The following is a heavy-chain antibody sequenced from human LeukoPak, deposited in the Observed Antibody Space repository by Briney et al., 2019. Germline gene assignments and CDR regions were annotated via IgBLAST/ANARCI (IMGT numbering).Heavy chain of an antibody. J-gene: IGHJ5*02. Sequence: SVKVSCKASGGTFSSYAISWVRQAPGQGLEWMGGIIPIFGTANYAQKLQGRVTITADESTSTAYMELSSLRSEDTAVYYCARDTAGGIAAGGNWFDPWGQGTLVTVSS. CDR1: GGTFSSYA. CDR2: IIPIFGTA. D-gene: IGHD6-25*01. V-gene: IGHV1-69*01. CDR3: ARDTAGGIAAGGNWFDP.